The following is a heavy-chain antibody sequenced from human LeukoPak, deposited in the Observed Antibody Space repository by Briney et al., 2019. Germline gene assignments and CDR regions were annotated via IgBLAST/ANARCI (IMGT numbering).Heavy chain of an antibody. CDR1: GYTFTSYG. D-gene: IGHD5-24*01. J-gene: IGHJ4*02. V-gene: IGHV1-18*01. CDR2: ISAYNGST. Sequence: GASVKVSCKASGYTFTSYGISWVRQAPGQGLEWMGWISAYNGSTNYAQELQGRVTMTRDTSISTAYMELSSLRSDDTAVYYCARITILYYFDSWGQGTLVTVSS. CDR3: ARITILYYFDS.